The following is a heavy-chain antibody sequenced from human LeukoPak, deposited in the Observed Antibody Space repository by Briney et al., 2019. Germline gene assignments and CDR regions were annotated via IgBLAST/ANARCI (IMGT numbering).Heavy chain of an antibody. CDR3: AKDRVYCSSTSCPGGYFDY. Sequence: GGSLRLSCAASGFTFSSYAMSWVRQAPGKGLEWVSAISGSGGSTYYADSVKGRFTISRDNSKNTLYLQMNSLRAEDTAVYYCAKDRVYCSSTSCPGGYFDYWGQGTLVTVSS. V-gene: IGHV3-23*01. CDR2: ISGSGGST. J-gene: IGHJ4*02. D-gene: IGHD2-2*01. CDR1: GFTFSSYA.